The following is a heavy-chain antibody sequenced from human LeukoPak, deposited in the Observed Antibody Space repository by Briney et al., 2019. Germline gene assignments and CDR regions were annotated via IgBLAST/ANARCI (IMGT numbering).Heavy chain of an antibody. V-gene: IGHV3-21*01. CDR3: ARSYSGYDWGDYYYYMDV. CDR2: ISSSSSYI. D-gene: IGHD5-12*01. CDR1: GFTFSSYS. J-gene: IGHJ6*03. Sequence: GGSLRLSCAASGFTFSSYSMNWVRQAPGKGLEWVSSISSSSSYIYYADSVKGRFTISRDNAKNSLYLQMNSLRAEDTDVYYCARSYSGYDWGDYYYYMDVWGKGTTVTVSS.